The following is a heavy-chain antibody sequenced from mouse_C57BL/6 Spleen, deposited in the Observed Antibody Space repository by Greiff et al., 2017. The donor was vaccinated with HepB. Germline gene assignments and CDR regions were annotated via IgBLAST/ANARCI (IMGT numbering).Heavy chain of an antibody. J-gene: IGHJ4*01. CDR2: IWSGGST. CDR1: GFSLTSYG. Sequence: VQLQQSGPGLVQPSQSLSITCTVSGFSLTSYGVHWVRQSPGKGLEWLGVIWSGGSTDYNAAFISRLSICKDNSKSQVFFKMNSLQADDTAIYYCARRANDYDGYAMDYWGQGTSVTVSS. CDR3: ARRANDYDGYAMDY. V-gene: IGHV2-2*01. D-gene: IGHD2-4*01.